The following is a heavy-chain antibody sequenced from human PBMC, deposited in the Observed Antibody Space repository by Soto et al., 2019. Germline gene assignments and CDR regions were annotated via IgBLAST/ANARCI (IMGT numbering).Heavy chain of an antibody. D-gene: IGHD3-10*01. CDR3: AKALGRDFSDFDS. CDR1: GFTFSSNA. V-gene: IGHV3-23*01. J-gene: IGHJ4*02. Sequence: EVQLLESGGGLVQPGGSLRLSCEASGFTFSSNAMTWVRQAPGKGLEWVSAISDSGGSTYYADSVAGRFTISRDNSSQTLYLQMNSLRAEHTAIYYCAKALGRDFSDFDSGGQGTQVTGSP. CDR2: ISDSGGST.